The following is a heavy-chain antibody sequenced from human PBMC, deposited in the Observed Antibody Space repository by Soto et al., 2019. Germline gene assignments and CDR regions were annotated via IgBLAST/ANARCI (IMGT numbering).Heavy chain of an antibody. Sequence: KPSETLSLTCTVSGGSISSYYWSWIRQPPGKGLEWIGYIYYSGSTNYNPSLKSRVTISVDTSKNQFSLKLSSVTAADTAVYYCARGSTYYDYVWGSSYYFDYWGQGTLVTVSS. D-gene: IGHD3-16*01. J-gene: IGHJ4*02. V-gene: IGHV4-59*01. CDR3: ARGSTYYDYVWGSSYYFDY. CDR1: GGSISSYY. CDR2: IYYSGST.